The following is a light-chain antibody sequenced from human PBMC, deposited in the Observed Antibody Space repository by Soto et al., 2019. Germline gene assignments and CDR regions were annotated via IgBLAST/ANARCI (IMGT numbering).Light chain of an antibody. CDR1: QDISNY. Sequence: DIQMTQSPSSLSASVVDRVTITCQASQDISNYLNWYQQKPGKAPKLLIYDASNLETGVPSRFSGSGSGTDFTFTISSLQPEDIATYYCQQYDNLPFMYTFGQGTKLEIK. J-gene: IGKJ2*01. CDR2: DAS. CDR3: QQYDNLPFMYT. V-gene: IGKV1-33*01.